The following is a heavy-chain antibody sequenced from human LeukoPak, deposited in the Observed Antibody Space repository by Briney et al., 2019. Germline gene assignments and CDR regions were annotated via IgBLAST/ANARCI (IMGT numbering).Heavy chain of an antibody. D-gene: IGHD6-13*01. CDR3: SSCARIAAAGTPCLFWFDP. J-gene: IGHJ5*02. CDR2: IIPILGTA. CDR1: GGTFSSYA. Sequence: ASVKVSCKASGGTFSSYAISWVRQAPGQELEWMGGIIPILGTANYAQKLQGRVTITTAESTSTAYMELSSLRSEDTAVYYCSSCARIAAAGTPCLFWFDPWGQGTLVTVSS. V-gene: IGHV1-69*05.